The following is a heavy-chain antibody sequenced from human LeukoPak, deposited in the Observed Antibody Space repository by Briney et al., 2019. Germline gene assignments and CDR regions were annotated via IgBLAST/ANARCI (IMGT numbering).Heavy chain of an antibody. CDR2: IYYSGST. V-gene: IGHV4-61*01. J-gene: IGHJ3*02. Sequence: SETLSLTCTVSGGSVSSGSYYWSWIRQPPGKGVEWIGYIYYSGSTNYNPSLKSRVTISVDTSKNQFSLKLSSVTAADTAVYYCARDRTGDDAFDIWGQGTMVTVSS. CDR3: ARDRTGDDAFDI. CDR1: GGSVSSGSYY. D-gene: IGHD7-27*01.